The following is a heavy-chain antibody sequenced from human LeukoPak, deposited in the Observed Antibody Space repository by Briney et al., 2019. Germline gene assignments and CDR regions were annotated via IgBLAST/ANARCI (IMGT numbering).Heavy chain of an antibody. CDR2: IYYSGST. D-gene: IGHD3-10*01. Sequence: SETLSLTCTVSGVSISSYYWSWIRQPPGKGLEWIGYIYYSGSTNYNPSLKSRVTISVDTSKNQFSLKLSSVTAADTAVYYCARGGSGVRFDPRGQGTLVTVSS. CDR1: GVSISSYY. J-gene: IGHJ5*02. V-gene: IGHV4-59*01. CDR3: ARGGSGVRFDP.